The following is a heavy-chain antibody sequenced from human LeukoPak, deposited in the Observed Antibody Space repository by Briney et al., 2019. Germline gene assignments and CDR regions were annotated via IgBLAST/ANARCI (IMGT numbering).Heavy chain of an antibody. J-gene: IGHJ3*02. Sequence: GGSLRLSCAASGFTFSSYGMHWVRQAPGKGLEWVAFIRYDGSNKYYADSVKGRFTISRDNSKNTLYLQMNSLRAEDTAVYYCAKPVRYFDWPSGAFDIWGQGTMVTVSS. D-gene: IGHD3-9*01. CDR3: AKPVRYFDWPSGAFDI. V-gene: IGHV3-30*02. CDR1: GFTFSSYG. CDR2: IRYDGSNK.